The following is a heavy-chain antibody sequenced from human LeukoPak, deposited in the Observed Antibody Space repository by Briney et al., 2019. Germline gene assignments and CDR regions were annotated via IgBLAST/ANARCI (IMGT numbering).Heavy chain of an antibody. CDR2: ISGSGGGT. J-gene: IGHJ4*02. D-gene: IGHD3-22*01. Sequence: GGSLRLSCAASGFTFSSYAMSWVRQAPGKGLEWVSAISGSGGGTYYADSVKGRFTISRDNSKNTLYLQMNSLRAEDTAVYYCAKSTYYYDSSGYYPDYWGQGTLVTVSS. V-gene: IGHV3-23*01. CDR1: GFTFSSYA. CDR3: AKSTYYYDSSGYYPDY.